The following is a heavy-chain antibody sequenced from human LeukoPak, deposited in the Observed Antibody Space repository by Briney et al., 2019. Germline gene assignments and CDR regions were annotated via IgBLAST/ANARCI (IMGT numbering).Heavy chain of an antibody. CDR2: IYYSGST. J-gene: IGHJ6*03. V-gene: IGHV4-30-4*01. CDR3: ARLNLYYMDV. CDR1: GGSISSADYY. Sequence: PSQTLSLTCTVSGGSISSADYYWSWIPHPPGKGLEWIGYIYYSGSTYYTPSLKSRVTISVDTSKNQFSLRLSSVTAADTAVYYCARLNLYYMDVWGKGTTVTVSS.